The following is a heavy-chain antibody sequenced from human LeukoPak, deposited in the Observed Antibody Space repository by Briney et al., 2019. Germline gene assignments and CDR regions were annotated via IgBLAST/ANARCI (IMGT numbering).Heavy chain of an antibody. J-gene: IGHJ5*02. CDR1: GGSISSYY. V-gene: IGHV4-59*01. D-gene: IGHD5-18*01. CDR2: IYYSGST. CDR3: ARLDTAMVIPWFDP. Sequence: SETLSLTCTVSGGSISSYYWSWIRQPPGKGLEWIGYIYYSGSTNYNPSLKSRVTISVDTSKNQFSLKLSSVTAADTAVYYCARLDTAMVIPWFDPWGQGTLVTVSS.